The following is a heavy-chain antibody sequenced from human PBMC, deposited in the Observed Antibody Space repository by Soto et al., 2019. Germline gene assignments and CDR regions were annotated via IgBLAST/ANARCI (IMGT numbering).Heavy chain of an antibody. D-gene: IGHD2-8*01. J-gene: IGHJ4*02. Sequence: SETLSLTCAFSGYSIRSDYYWGWIRQPPGKGLEWIGSIYQSGTAYYNPSLKSRVTISVDTSKNEFSLKVSSVTAADTAVYYCARVTGSNGYFGYWGQGTLVTVSS. CDR1: GYSIRSDYY. CDR2: IYQSGTA. V-gene: IGHV4-38-2*01. CDR3: ARVTGSNGYFGY.